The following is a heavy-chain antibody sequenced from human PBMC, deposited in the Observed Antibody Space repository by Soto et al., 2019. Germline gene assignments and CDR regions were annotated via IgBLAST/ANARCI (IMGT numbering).Heavy chain of an antibody. CDR2: ISDSGSS. D-gene: IGHD3-9*01. CDR3: ARTTFYDIFTAYYSLLDY. V-gene: IGHV4-31*03. CDR1: GGSISSGSFY. Sequence: QVPLPESRPGLVKPSQTLTLTCTVSGGSISSGSFYWSWIRQHPGRGLEWIGHISDSGSSYYNPSLESRVTISVDTSKHQFSLKLSAVTAADTAVYFCARTTFYDIFTAYYSLLDYGGQGTLVTVSS. J-gene: IGHJ4*02.